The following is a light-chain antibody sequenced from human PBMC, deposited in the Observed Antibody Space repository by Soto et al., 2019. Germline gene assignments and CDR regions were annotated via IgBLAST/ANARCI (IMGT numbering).Light chain of an antibody. V-gene: IGKV3-15*01. CDR2: GAS. CDR1: QSVSTN. CDR3: QQYNKWPRT. J-gene: IGKJ1*01. Sequence: EIVMRQSPASLSVSPGERATLSCRASQSVSTNLAWYQQKPGQAPKLLIYGASTRATGVPDRFSGSGSGTEFTLTISSLQSEDLTVYYCQQYNKWPRTFGQGTKVEVK.